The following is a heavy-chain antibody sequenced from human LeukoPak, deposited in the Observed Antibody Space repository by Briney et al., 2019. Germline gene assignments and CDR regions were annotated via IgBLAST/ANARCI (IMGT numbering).Heavy chain of an antibody. Sequence: GGSLRLSCAASGFSFSAYAMSWVRQAPGKGLEWVSVISGSGASTYYADSVKGRFTISRDNSKNTLYLQMNSLRAEDTAVYYCAKDHGDHAKNWYFDLWGRGTLVTVSS. CDR2: ISGSGAST. CDR3: AKDHGDHAKNWYFDL. D-gene: IGHD4-17*01. CDR1: GFSFSAYA. J-gene: IGHJ2*01. V-gene: IGHV3-23*01.